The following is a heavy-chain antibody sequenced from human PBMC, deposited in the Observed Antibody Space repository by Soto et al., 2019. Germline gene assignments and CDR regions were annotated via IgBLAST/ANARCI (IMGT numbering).Heavy chain of an antibody. D-gene: IGHD6-13*01. Sequence: EVHLVESGGGLVQPGGSLRLSCAASGFTFSSYSLNWVRQAPGKWLEWVSYITSSGTTVYYADSVRGRFTISRDNAKNSLYLQMNSLRDDDTAVYYCARGSSNWAYYFDFWGQGTLVTGSS. J-gene: IGHJ4*02. CDR3: ARGSSNWAYYFDF. CDR2: ITSSGTTV. CDR1: GFTFSSYS. V-gene: IGHV3-48*02.